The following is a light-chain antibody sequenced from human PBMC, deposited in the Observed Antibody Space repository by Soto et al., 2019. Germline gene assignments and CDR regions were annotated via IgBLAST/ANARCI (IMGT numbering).Light chain of an antibody. Sequence: SDIGAYNYVSWYQQHPGKAPKLLIHGVTRRPSGVSSRFSASKSAYTASLTISGLQAEDEANYYCSSFTTSYFYVFGPGTKVTVL. CDR1: SDIGAYNY. V-gene: IGLV2-14*01. CDR3: SSFTTSYFYV. J-gene: IGLJ1*01. CDR2: GVT.